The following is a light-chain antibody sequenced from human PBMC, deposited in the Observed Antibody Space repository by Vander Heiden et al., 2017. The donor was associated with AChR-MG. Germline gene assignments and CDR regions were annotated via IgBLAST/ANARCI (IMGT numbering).Light chain of an antibody. Sequence: EIVMTQSPATLSVSPGGRVTLSCRANQRVRSNLAWYQQKPGQAPRLLIYGASTRATGVPARFSGSGSGTEFTLTISSLQSEDFALYYCQHENNWPFTFGPGTKVDLK. CDR2: GAS. V-gene: IGKV3-15*01. CDR3: QHENNWPFT. J-gene: IGKJ3*01. CDR1: QRVRSN.